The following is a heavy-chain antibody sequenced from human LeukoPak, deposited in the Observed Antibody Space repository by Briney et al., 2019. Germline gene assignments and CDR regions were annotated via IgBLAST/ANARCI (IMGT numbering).Heavy chain of an antibody. CDR1: GGSISSGDYY. D-gene: IGHD2-15*01. J-gene: IGHJ4*02. V-gene: IGHV4-30-4*01. CDR2: IYYSGRT. CDR3: ARDVRRRSASNYFDY. Sequence: SQTLSLTCTVSGGSISSGDYYWSWIRQSPGKSLEWIGYIYYSGRTYYNPSLKSRVTISADTSKNHFSLNVSSVTAADTAVYYCARDVRRRSASNYFDYWGQGTLVTVSS.